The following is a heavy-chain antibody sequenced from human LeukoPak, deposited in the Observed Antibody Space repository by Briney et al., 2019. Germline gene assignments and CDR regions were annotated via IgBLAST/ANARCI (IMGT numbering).Heavy chain of an antibody. CDR3: ASALVRGVIIGILGY. Sequence: ASVKVSCKASGYTFTSYAMHWVRQAPGQRFEWMGWINAGNGNTKYSQKFQGKVTITRDTSASTAYMELSSLRSEDTAVYYCASALVRGVIIGILGYWGQGTLVTVSS. CDR2: INAGNGNT. D-gene: IGHD3-10*01. V-gene: IGHV1-3*01. CDR1: GYTFTSYA. J-gene: IGHJ4*02.